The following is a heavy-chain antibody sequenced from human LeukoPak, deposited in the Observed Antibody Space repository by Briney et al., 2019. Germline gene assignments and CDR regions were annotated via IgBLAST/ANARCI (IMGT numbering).Heavy chain of an antibody. D-gene: IGHD3-3*02. CDR1: GFTFSDSA. Sequence: GGSLILSCAASGFTFSDSAMNWVRQAPGKGLEWLSLINFSGGNTYYADSMKGRFTISRDNSKDTLYLQMNSLRAEDTAIYYCARDIEFSTWGLGTMVTVSS. J-gene: IGHJ3*01. CDR2: INFSGGNT. V-gene: IGHV3-23*01. CDR3: ARDIEFST.